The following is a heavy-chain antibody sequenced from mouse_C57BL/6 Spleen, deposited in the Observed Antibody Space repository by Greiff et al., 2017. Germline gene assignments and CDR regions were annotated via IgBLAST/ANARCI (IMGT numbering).Heavy chain of an antibody. CDR3: ARSRDDYWYFDV. V-gene: IGHV1-18*01. J-gene: IGHJ1*03. CDR2: INPNNGGT. CDR1: GYTFTDYN. Sequence: EVKLMESGPELVKPGASVKIPCKASGYTFTDYNMDWVKQSHGKSLEWIGDINPNNGGTIYNQKFKGKATLTVDKSSSTAYMELRSLTSEDTAVYYCARSRDDYWYFDVWGTGTTVTVSS. D-gene: IGHD2-3*01.